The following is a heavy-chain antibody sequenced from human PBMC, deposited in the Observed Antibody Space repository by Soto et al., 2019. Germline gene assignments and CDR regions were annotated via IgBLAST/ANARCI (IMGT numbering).Heavy chain of an antibody. CDR2: MYYSGST. Sequence: SETLSLTCSVSGGSITSVSYYWAWIRQTPGKGLEWIGSMYYSGSTYYNRSLKSRVSMSVDTSKNQFSLKLSSVTAADTAVYYCAALGALRAGSFPYYYYGMDVWGQGTTVTVSS. J-gene: IGHJ6*02. D-gene: IGHD6-19*01. CDR3: AALGALRAGSFPYYYYGMDV. CDR1: GGSITSVSYY. V-gene: IGHV4-39*01.